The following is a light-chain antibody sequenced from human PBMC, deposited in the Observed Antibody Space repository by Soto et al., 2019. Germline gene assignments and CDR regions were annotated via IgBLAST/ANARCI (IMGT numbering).Light chain of an antibody. CDR3: QHYNSYSEA. CDR1: QTISSW. V-gene: IGKV1-5*03. Sequence: DIQMTQFPSTLSASLGDRVTFTCLASQTISSWLAWYQQKPGKAPKLLIYKASTLKSGVPSRFSGSGSGTEFTLTISSLQPDDFATYYCQHYNSYSEAFGQGSKVDIK. CDR2: KAS. J-gene: IGKJ1*01.